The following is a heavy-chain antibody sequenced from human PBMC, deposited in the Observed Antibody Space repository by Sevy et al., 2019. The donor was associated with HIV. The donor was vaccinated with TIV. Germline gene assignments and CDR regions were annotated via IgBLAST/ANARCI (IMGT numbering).Heavy chain of an antibody. Sequence: GGSLRLSCAASGFTFSSYAMSWVRQAPGKGLEWVSAISGSGGSTYYADSVKGRFTISRDNSKNTQYLQMNSLRAEGTAVYYCAKVTYYYDSSGYYKGIFDYWGQGTLVTVSS. CDR2: ISGSGGST. CDR1: GFTFSSYA. J-gene: IGHJ4*02. D-gene: IGHD3-22*01. V-gene: IGHV3-23*01. CDR3: AKVTYYYDSSGYYKGIFDY.